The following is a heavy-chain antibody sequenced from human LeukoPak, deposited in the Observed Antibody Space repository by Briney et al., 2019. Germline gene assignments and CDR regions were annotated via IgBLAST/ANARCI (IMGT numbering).Heavy chain of an antibody. J-gene: IGHJ6*03. Sequence: TLSLTCTVSGYSISSGYYWGWIRQSPGKGREWCGSNYHSGGTDYNPSLKSRVTMSVDTSKNQFSLKLSSVTAAHTAVYYCARGTGPLLWFGEADHYMDVWGKGTTVTVSS. CDR3: ARGTGPLLWFGEADHYMDV. CDR1: GYSISSGYY. D-gene: IGHD3-10*01. V-gene: IGHV4-38-2*02. CDR2: NYHSGGT.